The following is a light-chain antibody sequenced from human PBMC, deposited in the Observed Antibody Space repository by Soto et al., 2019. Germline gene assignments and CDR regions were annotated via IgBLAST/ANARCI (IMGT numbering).Light chain of an antibody. CDR1: QSVRSNY. V-gene: IGKV3-20*01. CDR2: DAS. J-gene: IGKJ4*01. Sequence: EIVLTQSPDTLSLSPGERATLSCRASQSVRSNYLAWYQQKPGQAPRFLIYDASSRATGIPDRFSGSGSGTDFTLTISGLEPEDFAVYYCQQYGSSPLTFGGGTKVDIK. CDR3: QQYGSSPLT.